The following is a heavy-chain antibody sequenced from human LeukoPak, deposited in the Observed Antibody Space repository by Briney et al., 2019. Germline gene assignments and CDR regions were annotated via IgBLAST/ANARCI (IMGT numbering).Heavy chain of an antibody. Sequence: PGGSLRLSCAASGFTFSSYSMNWVRQAPGKGLEWVSSISSSSSYIYYADSVKGRFTISRDNAKNSLFLQMNSLRAEDTAVYYCARANYDFWSGYFGDTGTYYFDYWGQGTLVTVSS. CDR3: ARANYDFWSGYFGDTGTYYFDY. V-gene: IGHV3-21*01. CDR2: ISSSSSYI. CDR1: GFTFSSYS. J-gene: IGHJ4*02. D-gene: IGHD3-3*01.